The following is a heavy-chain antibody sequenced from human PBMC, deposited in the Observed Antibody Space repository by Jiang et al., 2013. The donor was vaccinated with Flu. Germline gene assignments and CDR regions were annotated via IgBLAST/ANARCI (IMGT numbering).Heavy chain of an antibody. D-gene: IGHD6-19*01. CDR2: IDWDDDK. V-gene: IGHV2-70*11. CDR1: GFSLSTSGMC. J-gene: IGHJ6*02. Sequence: VKPTQTLTLTCTFSGFSLSTSGMCVSWIRQPPGKALEWLARIDWDDDKYYSTSLKTRLTISKDTSKNQVVLTMTNMDPVDTATYYCARTPAVAGTWGYYYYGMDVWGQGTTVTVSS. CDR3: ARTPAVAGTWGYYYYGMDV.